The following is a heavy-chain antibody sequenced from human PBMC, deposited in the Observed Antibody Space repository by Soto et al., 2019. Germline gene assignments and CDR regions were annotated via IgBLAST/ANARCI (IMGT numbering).Heavy chain of an antibody. CDR3: ARRGPTTLVGGINMGPADAFDI. V-gene: IGHV5-10-1*01. D-gene: IGHD3-10*01. Sequence: PGESLKISCKGSGYSFTSYWISWVRQMPGKGLEWMGRIDPSDSYTNYSPSFQGHVTISADKSISTAYLQWSSLKASDTAMYYCARRGPTTLVGGINMGPADAFDIWGQGTMVTVSS. J-gene: IGHJ3*02. CDR1: GYSFTSYW. CDR2: IDPSDSYT.